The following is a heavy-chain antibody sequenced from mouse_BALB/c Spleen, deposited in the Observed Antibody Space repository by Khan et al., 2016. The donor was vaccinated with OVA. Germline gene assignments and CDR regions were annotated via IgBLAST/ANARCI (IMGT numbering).Heavy chain of an antibody. D-gene: IGHD1-1*01. CDR1: GYTFTSYW. J-gene: IGHJ4*01. CDR3: AIANYYGRSLYAMDY. Sequence: DLVKPGASVRLSCKASGYTFTSYWVHWIKQRPGQGLEWIGQISPGSGSDYYNEMFKGRATLTVDTSSTTAYIQLSSLSSEDSAVYFSAIANYYGRSLYAMDYWGQGTSVTVSS. CDR2: ISPGSGSD. V-gene: IGHV1S41*01.